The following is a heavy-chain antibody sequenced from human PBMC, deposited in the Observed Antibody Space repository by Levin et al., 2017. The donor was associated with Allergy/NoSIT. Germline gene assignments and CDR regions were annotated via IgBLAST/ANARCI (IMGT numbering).Heavy chain of an antibody. CDR2: ISSRGSYA. Sequence: GESLKISCAASGFSFSDSYMTWIRQAPGKGLEWVSYISSRGSYANYADSVKGRFTISRDNAKNSLSLQMKSLRGEDTAVYYCARTVGSGDCSGGSCSNWFDPWGQGTLVTVSS. J-gene: IGHJ5*02. V-gene: IGHV3-11*03. CDR3: ARTVGSGDCSGGSCSNWFDP. D-gene: IGHD2-15*01. CDR1: GFSFSDSY.